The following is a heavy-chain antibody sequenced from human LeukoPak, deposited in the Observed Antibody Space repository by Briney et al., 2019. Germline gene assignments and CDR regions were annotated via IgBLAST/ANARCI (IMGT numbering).Heavy chain of an antibody. CDR1: GGSFSSYV. CDR3: ARDPGYSYGYIIDY. CDR2: IIPILGIT. D-gene: IGHD5-18*01. Sequence: GASVKVSCKASGGSFSSYVISWVRLAPGQGLEWMGRIIPILGITDYAQKFQGRVTITADNSTSTAYMELSSLRSEDTAVYYCARDPGYSYGYIIDYWGQGTLVTVSS. V-gene: IGHV1-69*04. J-gene: IGHJ4*02.